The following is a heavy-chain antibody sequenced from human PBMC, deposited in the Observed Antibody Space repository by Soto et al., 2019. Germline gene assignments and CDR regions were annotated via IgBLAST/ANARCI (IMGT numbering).Heavy chain of an antibody. CDR1: GGSFSSYA. CDR3: ARPIRYYDVWRDYPPFDY. V-gene: IGHV1-69*01. Sequence: QVQLVQSGAEVKKPGSSVKVSCKAPGGSFSSYAINWVRQAPGQGLEWMGGIIPMSATRTYAQKFQDRVKITADESSTTVYMELSSLQSEDTAVYYCARPIRYYDVWRDYPPFDYWGHGTLVTVSS. D-gene: IGHD3-3*01. J-gene: IGHJ4*01. CDR2: IIPMSATR.